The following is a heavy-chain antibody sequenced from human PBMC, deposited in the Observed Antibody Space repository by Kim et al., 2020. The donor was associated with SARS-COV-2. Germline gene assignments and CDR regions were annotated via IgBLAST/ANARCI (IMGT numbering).Heavy chain of an antibody. CDR1: GFTFSSYA. J-gene: IGHJ4*02. D-gene: IGHD3-9*01. Sequence: GGSLRLSCAASGFTFSSYAMSWVRQAPGKGLEWVSAISGSGGSTYYADSVKGRFTISRDNSKNTLYLQMNSLRAEDTAVYYCAKNEEASDWLFFAADYWGQGTLVTVSS. V-gene: IGHV3-23*01. CDR3: AKNEEASDWLFFAADY. CDR2: ISGSGGST.